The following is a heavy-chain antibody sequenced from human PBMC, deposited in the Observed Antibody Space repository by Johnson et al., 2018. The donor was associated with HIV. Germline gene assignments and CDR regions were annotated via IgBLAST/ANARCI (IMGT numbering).Heavy chain of an antibody. CDR3: ARERSYPSGWGRDAFDI. CDR2: IKQGGSEK. V-gene: IGHV3-7*01. Sequence: VQLVESGGGLVQPGGSLRLSCVASGFTFSSYWMSWVRQAPGKGLEWVANIKQGGSEKYYVYSVKGRFTISRDNAKNSLYLQMNSLRAEDTAVYYCARERSYPSGWGRDAFDIWGQGTMDTVSS. CDR1: GFTFSSYW. D-gene: IGHD1-26*01. J-gene: IGHJ3*02.